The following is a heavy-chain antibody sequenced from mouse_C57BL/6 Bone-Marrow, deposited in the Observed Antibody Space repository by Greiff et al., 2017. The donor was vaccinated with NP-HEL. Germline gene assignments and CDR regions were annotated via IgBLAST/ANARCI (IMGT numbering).Heavy chain of an antibody. CDR1: GYTFTSYW. J-gene: IGHJ4*01. CDR3: AISVYGSSYEDDAMDY. Sequence: VQLQQPGAELVKPGASVTVSCKASGYTFTSYWMHWVKQRPGPGLEWIGRIHPSDRDTNYNQKFKGKATLTVDKSSSTAYMQLSSLTSEDSAVYYCAISVYGSSYEDDAMDYWGQGTSVTVSS. D-gene: IGHD1-1*01. CDR2: IHPSDRDT. V-gene: IGHV1-74*01.